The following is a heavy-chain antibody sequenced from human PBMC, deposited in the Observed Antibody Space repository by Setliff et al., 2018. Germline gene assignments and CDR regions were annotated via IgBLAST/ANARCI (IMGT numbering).Heavy chain of an antibody. CDR3: AKPTTVTTTHYYYYMDV. D-gene: IGHD4-4*01. CDR1: GFTFNTYW. CDR2: IKQDGSEK. J-gene: IGHJ6*03. Sequence: GGSLRLSCAASGFTFNTYWKTWVRQAPGKGLEWVANIKQDGSEKYYVDSVKGRFTISRDNVKNSLYLQMSSLRAEDTAVYYCAKPTTVTTTHYYYYMDVWGKGTTVTVSS. V-gene: IGHV3-7*03.